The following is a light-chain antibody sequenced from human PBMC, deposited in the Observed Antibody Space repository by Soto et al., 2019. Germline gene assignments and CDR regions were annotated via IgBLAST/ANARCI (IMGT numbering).Light chain of an antibody. Sequence: HSVLTQPPSASGSPGQSVTISCTGTSSDVGGYNYVSWYQHHPGKAPKPIIYEVYNRPSGVSDRFSGSKSGNTASLTISGLQAEDEADYYCSSYTNSITLYVFGTGNKVTVL. CDR2: EVY. CDR1: SSDVGGYNY. V-gene: IGLV2-14*01. J-gene: IGLJ1*01. CDR3: SSYTNSITLYV.